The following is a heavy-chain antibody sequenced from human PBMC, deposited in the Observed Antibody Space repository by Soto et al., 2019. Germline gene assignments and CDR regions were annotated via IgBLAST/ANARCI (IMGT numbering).Heavy chain of an antibody. Sequence: RRLSCAASGFTFSSYAMSWVRQAPGKGLEWASAISGSGGSTYYADSVKGRFTISRDNSKNTLYLQMNSLRAEDTAVYYCAKDSEYNWNDAFDYWGQGTLVTVSS. CDR2: ISGSGGST. CDR3: AKDSEYNWNDAFDY. D-gene: IGHD1-20*01. J-gene: IGHJ4*02. V-gene: IGHV3-23*01. CDR1: GFTFSSYA.